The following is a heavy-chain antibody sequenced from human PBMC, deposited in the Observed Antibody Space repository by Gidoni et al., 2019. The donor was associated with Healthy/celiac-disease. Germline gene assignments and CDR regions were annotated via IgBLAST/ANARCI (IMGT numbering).Heavy chain of an antibody. CDR3: ARDYSNYFYYYYGMDV. V-gene: IGHV3-30-3*01. J-gene: IGHJ6*02. Sequence: QVQLVESGGCVVQPGRSLRLSCAASGFPFRSYAMNWVRQAPGKGLEWVAVISYDGSNKYYADSVKGRFTISRDNSKNTLYLQMNSLRAEDTAVYYCARDYSNYFYYYYGMDVWGQGTTVTVSS. CDR1: GFPFRSYA. D-gene: IGHD4-4*01. CDR2: ISYDGSNK.